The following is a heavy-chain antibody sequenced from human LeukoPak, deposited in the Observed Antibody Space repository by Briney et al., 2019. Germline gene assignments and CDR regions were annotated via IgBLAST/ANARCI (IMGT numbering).Heavy chain of an antibody. Sequence: SETLSLTCAVYGGSFSGYYWSWIRQPAGKGLEWIGRIYTSGSTNYNPSLKSRVTMSVDTSKNQFSLKLSSVTAADTAVYYCARGILPYYYGSGSYDWFDPWGQGTLVTVSS. V-gene: IGHV4-59*10. J-gene: IGHJ5*02. D-gene: IGHD3-10*01. CDR3: ARGILPYYYGSGSYDWFDP. CDR2: IYTSGST. CDR1: GGSFSGYY.